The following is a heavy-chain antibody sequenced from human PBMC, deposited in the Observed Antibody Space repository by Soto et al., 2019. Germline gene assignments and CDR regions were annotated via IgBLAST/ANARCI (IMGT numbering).Heavy chain of an antibody. CDR1: GGSCSGYY. V-gene: IGHV4-34*01. J-gene: IGHJ4*02. Sequence: SETLSLTCAVYGGSCSGYYWSWIRQPPGKGLEWIGEINHSGSTNYNPSLKSRVTISVDTSKNQFSLKLSSVTAADTAVYYCARDPGYSGYDFDYWGQGTLVTVSS. D-gene: IGHD5-12*01. CDR3: ARDPGYSGYDFDY. CDR2: INHSGST.